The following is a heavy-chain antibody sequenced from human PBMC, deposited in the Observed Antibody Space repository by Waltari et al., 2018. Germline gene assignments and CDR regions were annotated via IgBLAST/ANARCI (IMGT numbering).Heavy chain of an antibody. D-gene: IGHD5-12*01. J-gene: IGHJ3*01. Sequence: LQLQESGPGLVKPSEPLSLTCRVSGVPMTSNRHYWGWIRQPPGQGLEWIGTMSYSGATYSSPSLQSRVTISRDTSKNLLSLKLGSVTAADTAVYYCATYIGASVGTAAFDVWGLGTMVTVSS. CDR3: ATYIGASVGTAAFDV. CDR1: GVPMTSNRHY. V-gene: IGHV4-39*01. CDR2: MSYSGAT.